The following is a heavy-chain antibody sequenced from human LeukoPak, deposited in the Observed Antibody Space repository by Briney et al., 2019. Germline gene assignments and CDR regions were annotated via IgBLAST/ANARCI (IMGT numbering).Heavy chain of an antibody. J-gene: IGHJ4*02. Sequence: TSETLSLTCTVSGGSISSSGFYWGWIRQPPGKGLEWIGSIYDSGGTYYNPSLKSRVTISVNMSNNQFSLKLSSVTAADTAVYYCARHDYGGKNFDYWGQGTLVTVSS. CDR2: IYDSGGT. D-gene: IGHD4-23*01. CDR1: GGSISSSGFY. V-gene: IGHV4-39*01. CDR3: ARHDYGGKNFDY.